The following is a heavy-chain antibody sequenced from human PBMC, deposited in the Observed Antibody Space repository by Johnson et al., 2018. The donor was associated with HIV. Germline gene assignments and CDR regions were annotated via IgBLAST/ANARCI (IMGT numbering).Heavy chain of an antibody. Sequence: QVQLVESGGGVVQPGRSLRLSCAASGFTFSSYAMHWVRQAPGKGLEWVAVISYDGSNKYYADSVKGRFTISRDNSKNTLYLQMGSLRAEDMAVYYCARCRDAYTLLSAFDIWGQGTIVTVSS. V-gene: IGHV3-30*14. CDR3: ARCRDAYTLLSAFDI. D-gene: IGHD5-24*01. CDR1: GFTFSSYA. J-gene: IGHJ3*02. CDR2: ISYDGSNK.